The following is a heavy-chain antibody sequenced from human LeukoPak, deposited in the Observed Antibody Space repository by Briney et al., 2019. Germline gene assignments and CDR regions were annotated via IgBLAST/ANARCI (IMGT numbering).Heavy chain of an antibody. CDR3: ARDRDYYDSSGPYAFDI. Sequence: GRSLRLSCAASGFTFSSYAMHWARQAPGKGLEWVALISYDGSNKYNADSVKGRFTISRDNSKNTLYLQMNSLRAEDTAVYYCARDRDYYDSSGPYAFDIWGQGTMVTVSS. D-gene: IGHD3-22*01. V-gene: IGHV3-30-3*01. J-gene: IGHJ3*02. CDR2: ISYDGSNK. CDR1: GFTFSSYA.